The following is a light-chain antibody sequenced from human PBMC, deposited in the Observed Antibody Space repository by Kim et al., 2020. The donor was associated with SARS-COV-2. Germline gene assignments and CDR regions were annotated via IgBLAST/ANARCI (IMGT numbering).Light chain of an antibody. V-gene: IGLV3-19*01. CDR1: SLRSYY. CDR2: GKN. CDR3: NSRDSSGNHPGV. J-gene: IGLJ3*02. Sequence: SSELTQDPAVSVALGQTVRITCQGDSLRSYYASWYQQKPGQAPVLVIYGKNNRPSGIPDRFSGSSSGNTASLTITGAQAEDEADYYCNSRDSSGNHPGVFGGGTQLTVL.